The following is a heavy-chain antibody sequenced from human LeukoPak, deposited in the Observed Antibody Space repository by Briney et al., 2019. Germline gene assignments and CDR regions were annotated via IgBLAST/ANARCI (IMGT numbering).Heavy chain of an antibody. CDR2: ISYDGSNK. J-gene: IGHJ4*02. CDR3: AKAPVTSCRGAYCYPFDS. Sequence: GGSLRLSCAASGFTFSSYGMHWVRQAPGKGLEWVAVISYDGSNKYYADSVKGRFTISRDNSKNTLYLQMNSLRAEDTAVYYCAKAPVTSCRGAYCYPFDSWGQGTLVTVSS. D-gene: IGHD2-21*01. V-gene: IGHV3-30*18. CDR1: GFTFSSYG.